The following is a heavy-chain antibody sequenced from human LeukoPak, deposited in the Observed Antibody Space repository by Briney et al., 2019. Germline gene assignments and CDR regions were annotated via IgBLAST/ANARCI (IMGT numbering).Heavy chain of an antibody. CDR1: GFTFSGYW. CDR3: ARELRLWFDGMDV. Sequence: GGSLRLSCAASGFTFSGYWMSWVRQTPEKGLEWVANIKQDGYEKYYVDSVKGRFTISRDNAKSSLYLQMNSLRAEDTAVYYCARELRLWFDGMDVWGQGTTVTVSS. J-gene: IGHJ6*02. V-gene: IGHV3-7*01. CDR2: IKQDGYEK. D-gene: IGHD3-10*01.